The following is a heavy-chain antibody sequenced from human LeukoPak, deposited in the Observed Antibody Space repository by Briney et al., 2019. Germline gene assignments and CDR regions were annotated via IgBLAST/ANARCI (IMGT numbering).Heavy chain of an antibody. CDR2: IYYSGST. CDR1: RGSISPYY. V-gene: IGHV4-59*08. Sequence: SETLSLTCTVSRGSISPYYWSWLRQPPGMGLEWIGFIYYSGSTSYNPSLKSRVTMSLDTSKNQFSLKLNSVTATDTAVYYCARHLLSTHYFDSWGQGTLVTVSS. J-gene: IGHJ4*02. D-gene: IGHD2-15*01. CDR3: ARHLLSTHYFDS.